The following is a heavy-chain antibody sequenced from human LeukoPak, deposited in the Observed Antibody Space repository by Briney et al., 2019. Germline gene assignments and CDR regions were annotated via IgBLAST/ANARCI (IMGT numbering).Heavy chain of an antibody. V-gene: IGHV3-33*01. CDR3: ARYCSGGTCYVGLI. D-gene: IGHD2-15*01. CDR2: IRADGRSE. Sequence: GRSLRLSCAASGFTFSTYGTHWVRQAPGKGLEWGAVIRADGRSEYYADSVKGRFIISRDNSKNTLYLQMNSLRAEDTAVYYCARYCSGGTCYVGLIWGQGTLVTVSS. CDR1: GFTFSTYG. J-gene: IGHJ4*02.